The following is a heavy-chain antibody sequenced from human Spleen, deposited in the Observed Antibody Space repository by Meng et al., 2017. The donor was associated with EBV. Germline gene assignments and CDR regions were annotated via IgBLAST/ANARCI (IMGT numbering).Heavy chain of an antibody. J-gene: IGHJ4*02. CDR1: GYTFTTHF. Sequence: VYLGQSGGEVKKPGASVKVSCKASGYTFTTHFISWVRQAPGQGLEWMGWIKTYNGNTDYAQKFQGRVTMTTDTSTTTAYMELRSLTSDDTAVYYCARGVDSGSRHFDYWGQGTLVTVSS. CDR2: IKTYNGNT. D-gene: IGHD1-26*01. V-gene: IGHV1-18*04. CDR3: ARGVDSGSRHFDY.